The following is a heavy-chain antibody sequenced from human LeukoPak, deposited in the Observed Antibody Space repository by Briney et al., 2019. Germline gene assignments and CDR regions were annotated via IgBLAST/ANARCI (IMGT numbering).Heavy chain of an antibody. D-gene: IGHD6-13*01. V-gene: IGHV5-51*01. J-gene: IGHJ3*02. CDR2: IYPGYSDT. Sequence: SLDIYLKGSGYRFNNYWIGWVREMPGQGLEWMGVIYPGYSDTRYSPSFQGQVTISTHKSITTAYLPWSSLQAPHTPVYFCARKQQLASDAFDIWGQGTMVTVSS. CDR3: ARKQQLASDAFDI. CDR1: GYRFNNYW.